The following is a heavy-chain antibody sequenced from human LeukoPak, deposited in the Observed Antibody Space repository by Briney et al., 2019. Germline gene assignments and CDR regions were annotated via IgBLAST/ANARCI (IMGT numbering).Heavy chain of an antibody. Sequence: GGSLRLSCSASGFTFSSYAMHWVRQAPGKGVEYVSAISSNGGSTYYADSVKGRFTISRDNSKNTLYLQMSSLRAEDTAVYYCVKDRGIAVAGPDYWGQGTLVTVSS. J-gene: IGHJ4*02. D-gene: IGHD6-19*01. V-gene: IGHV3-64D*06. CDR2: ISSNGGST. CDR3: VKDRGIAVAGPDY. CDR1: GFTFSSYA.